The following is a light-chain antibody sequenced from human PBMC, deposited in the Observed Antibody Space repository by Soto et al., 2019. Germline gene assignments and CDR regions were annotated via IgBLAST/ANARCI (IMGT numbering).Light chain of an antibody. V-gene: IGKV3-15*01. CDR3: QQYKNWPL. Sequence: EIVLTQSPGTLSLSAGERATLSCRASQSVSSSYLAWYQQKPGQAPRLLIYGASTRATGIPVRFSGSGFGTEFTLTISGLQSEDFAVYYCQQYKNWPLFGQGTRLEIK. CDR1: QSVSSSY. CDR2: GAS. J-gene: IGKJ5*01.